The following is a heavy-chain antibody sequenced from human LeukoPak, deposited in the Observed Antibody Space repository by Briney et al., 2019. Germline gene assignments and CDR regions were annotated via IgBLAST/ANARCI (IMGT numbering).Heavy chain of an antibody. CDR1: GFTFSSYG. Sequence: GGSLRLSCAASGFTFSSYGMSWVRQAPGKGLEWVSGISGSGGRTYYTDSVKGRFTISRDNSKNTLYLQMNSLRAEDTAVYYCAKTPPAYCSGGSCYPYYFDYWGQGTLVTVSS. V-gene: IGHV3-23*01. CDR3: AKTPPAYCSGGSCYPYYFDY. D-gene: IGHD2-15*01. J-gene: IGHJ4*02. CDR2: ISGSGGRT.